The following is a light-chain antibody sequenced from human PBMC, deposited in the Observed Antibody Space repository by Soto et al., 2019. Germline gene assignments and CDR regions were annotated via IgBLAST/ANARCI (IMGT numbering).Light chain of an antibody. CDR2: DVA. Sequence: QSALAQPASVSGSPGQSIIISCTGTSSDVGRYNYVSWYQQHPGKAPRVLIYDVANRPSGVSTRFSGSRSGNTASLTISGLQAEDEADYYCSSYTSSSTLVFGGGTKVTVL. J-gene: IGLJ3*02. V-gene: IGLV2-14*03. CDR1: SSDVGRYNY. CDR3: SSYTSSSTLV.